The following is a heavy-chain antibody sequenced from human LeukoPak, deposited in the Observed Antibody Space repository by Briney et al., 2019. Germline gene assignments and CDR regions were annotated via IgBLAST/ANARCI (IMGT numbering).Heavy chain of an antibody. Sequence: SVKVSCKASGGTFSSYAISWVRQAPGQGLEWMGGIIPTFGTANYAQKFQGRVTITADESTSTAYMELRSLRSDDTAVYYCARDFAVTTQKYYYYYGMDVWGQGTTVTVSS. CDR3: ARDFAVTTQKYYYYYGMDV. CDR1: GGTFSSYA. J-gene: IGHJ6*02. D-gene: IGHD4-11*01. V-gene: IGHV1-69*13. CDR2: IIPTFGTA.